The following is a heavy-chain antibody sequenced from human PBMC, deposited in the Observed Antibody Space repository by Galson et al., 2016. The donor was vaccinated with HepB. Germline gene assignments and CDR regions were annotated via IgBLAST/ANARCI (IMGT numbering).Heavy chain of an antibody. Sequence: SLRLSCAASGFTFENYAMHWVRQVPGKGLEWVSSITWNSGSKGDADSVKGRFTISRDNAKNSLYLQMNSLRPEDTALYYCAKGFYGDFPSWFDPWGQGTLVTVSS. CDR3: AKGFYGDFPSWFDP. D-gene: IGHD4-17*01. V-gene: IGHV3-9*01. CDR2: ITWNSGSK. CDR1: GFTFENYA. J-gene: IGHJ5*02.